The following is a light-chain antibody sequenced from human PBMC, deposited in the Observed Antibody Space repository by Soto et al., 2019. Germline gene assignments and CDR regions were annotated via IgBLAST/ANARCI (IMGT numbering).Light chain of an antibody. CDR1: QSINSY. J-gene: IGKJ1*01. Sequence: DIQMTQSPASLSASVGDRVTITCRASQSINSYVNWYQQRPGKAPNLLIYAASTLQSGVPSRFSGSESGTDFTLTIISLQPEDFATYYCQQTFSNPPWTFGQGTKVEIK. V-gene: IGKV1-39*01. CDR3: QQTFSNPPWT. CDR2: AAS.